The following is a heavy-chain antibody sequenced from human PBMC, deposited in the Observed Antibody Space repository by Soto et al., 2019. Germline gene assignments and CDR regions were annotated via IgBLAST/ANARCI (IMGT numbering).Heavy chain of an antibody. Sequence: GGSLRLSCAASGFTFSSYAMSWVRQAPGKGLEWVSGISNSGGSTYYADSVKGRFTISRDNSKNTLYLQMNSLRAEDTAIYYCAKRGFLEWRFDYWGQGILVTVSS. J-gene: IGHJ4*02. D-gene: IGHD3-3*01. CDR1: GFTFSSYA. CDR2: ISNSGGST. CDR3: AKRGFLEWRFDY. V-gene: IGHV3-23*01.